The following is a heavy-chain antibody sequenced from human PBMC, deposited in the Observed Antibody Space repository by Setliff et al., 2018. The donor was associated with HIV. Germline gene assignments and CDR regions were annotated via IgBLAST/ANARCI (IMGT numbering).Heavy chain of an antibody. CDR1: GYTFIDYY. Sequence: GASVKVSCKASGYTFIDYYMHWVRQAPGQGLEWMGIINPSGGSTSYAQKFQGRVTMTRDTSTSTVYMELSSLRSEDTAVYYCARNYGDYVAFDIWGQGTMVTVSS. CDR2: INPSGGST. V-gene: IGHV1-46*01. CDR3: ARNYGDYVAFDI. J-gene: IGHJ3*02. D-gene: IGHD4-17*01.